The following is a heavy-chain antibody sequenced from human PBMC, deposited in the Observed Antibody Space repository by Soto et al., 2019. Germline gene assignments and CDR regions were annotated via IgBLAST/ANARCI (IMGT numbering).Heavy chain of an antibody. V-gene: IGHV1-69*06. Sequence: ASVKVSCNASGGTFSSYAISWVRQAPGQGLEWMGGIIPIFGTANYAQKFQGRVTITADKSTRTAYMELSSLRSEDTAVYYCARDEEMATPNAFDIWGQGTMVTVSS. CDR3: ARDEEMATPNAFDI. D-gene: IGHD5-12*01. J-gene: IGHJ3*02. CDR2: IIPIFGTA. CDR1: GGTFSSYA.